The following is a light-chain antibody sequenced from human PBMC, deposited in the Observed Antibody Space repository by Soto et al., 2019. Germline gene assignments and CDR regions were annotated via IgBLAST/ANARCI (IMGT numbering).Light chain of an antibody. V-gene: IGKV1-9*01. J-gene: IGKJ4*01. Sequence: DLQLTQSPSFLSASVGDRVTITCRASQGISSYLAWYQQKPGKAPKLLIYAASTLQSGVPSRFSGSGSETEFTLTISRLQPEDFATYYCQQLNSYPLTFGGGTKVEIK. CDR1: QGISSY. CDR2: AAS. CDR3: QQLNSYPLT.